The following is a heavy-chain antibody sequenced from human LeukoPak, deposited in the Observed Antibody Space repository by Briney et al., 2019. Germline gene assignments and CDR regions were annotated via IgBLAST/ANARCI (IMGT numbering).Heavy chain of an antibody. CDR3: ARATDYYYYYMDV. CDR2: IYYSGST. V-gene: IGHV4-39*01. J-gene: IGHJ6*03. D-gene: IGHD4-17*01. Sequence: SETLPLTCTVSGGSISSSSYYWGWIRQPPGKGLEWIGSIYYSGSTYYNPSLKSRVTISVDTSKNQFSLKLSSVTAADTAVYYCARATDYYYYYMDVWGKGTTVTVSS. CDR1: GGSISSSSYY.